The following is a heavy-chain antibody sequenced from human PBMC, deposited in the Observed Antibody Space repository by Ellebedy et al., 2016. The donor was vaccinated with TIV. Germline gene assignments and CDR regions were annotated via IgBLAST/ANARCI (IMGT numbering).Heavy chain of an antibody. CDR1: GYSFTSYW. Sequence: GESLKISCKGSGYSFTSYWIGWVRQMPGKGLEWMGVIYPGDSDTRYSPSFQGQVTNSADKSISTAYLQWSSLKASDTAIYYCARRVRGASAGTAIDYWGQGTLVTVSS. CDR2: IYPGDSDT. D-gene: IGHD6-13*01. CDR3: ARRVRGASAGTAIDY. J-gene: IGHJ4*02. V-gene: IGHV5-51*01.